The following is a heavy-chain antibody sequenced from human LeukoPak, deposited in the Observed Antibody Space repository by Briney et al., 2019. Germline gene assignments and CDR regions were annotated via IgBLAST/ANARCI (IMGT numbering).Heavy chain of an antibody. D-gene: IGHD3-16*02. V-gene: IGHV3-23*01. CDR2: ISGSGGST. CDR3: AKAAEHIMITFGGVIATPFDY. Sequence: PGGSLRLSCAASGFTFSSYAMSWVRQAPGKGLEWVSAISGSGGSTYYADSVKGRFTISRDNSKNTLYLQMYSLRAEDTAVYYCAKAAEHIMITFGGVIATPFDYWGQGTLVTVSS. J-gene: IGHJ4*02. CDR1: GFTFSSYA.